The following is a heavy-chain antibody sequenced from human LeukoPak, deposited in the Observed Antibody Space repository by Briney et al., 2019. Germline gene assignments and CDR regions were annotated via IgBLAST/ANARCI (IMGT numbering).Heavy chain of an antibody. V-gene: IGHV4-59*12. Sequence: SETLSLTCTVSGGSISSYYWSWIRQPPGKGLEWIGYIYYSGSTNYNPSLKSRVTISVDTSKNQFSLKLSSVTAADTAVYYCARVVIYDYVWGSYRYYYFDYWGQGTLVTVSS. CDR3: ARVVIYDYVWGSYRYYYFDY. D-gene: IGHD3-16*02. CDR2: IYYSGST. J-gene: IGHJ4*02. CDR1: GGSISSYY.